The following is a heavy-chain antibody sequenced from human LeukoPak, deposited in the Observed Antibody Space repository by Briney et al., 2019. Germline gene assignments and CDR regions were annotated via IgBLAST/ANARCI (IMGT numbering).Heavy chain of an antibody. Sequence: SGGSLRLSCAASGFTFTSYAMSWVRQAPGKGLEWVSAISDSGGSTYYADSVKSGFTISRDNSKNTLYLQMNSLRAEDTAIYYCAKRDTSYWGQGTPGTVSS. CDR2: ISDSGGST. J-gene: IGHJ4*02. CDR1: GFTFTSYA. CDR3: AKRDTSY. D-gene: IGHD5-24*01. V-gene: IGHV3-23*01.